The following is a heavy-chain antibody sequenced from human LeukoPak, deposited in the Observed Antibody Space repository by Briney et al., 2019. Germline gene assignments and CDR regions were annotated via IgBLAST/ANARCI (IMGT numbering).Heavy chain of an antibody. J-gene: IGHJ5*02. CDR1: GFTFSSYW. Sequence: GGSLRLSCAASGFTFSSYWMHWVRQAPGKGLVWVSRINSDGSSTSYADSVKGRFTISRDNAKNTLYLQINSLRAEDTAVYYCARGEYYGPGHIPPNWFDPWGQGTLVTVSS. V-gene: IGHV3-74*01. D-gene: IGHD3-10*01. CDR2: INSDGSST. CDR3: ARGEYYGPGHIPPNWFDP.